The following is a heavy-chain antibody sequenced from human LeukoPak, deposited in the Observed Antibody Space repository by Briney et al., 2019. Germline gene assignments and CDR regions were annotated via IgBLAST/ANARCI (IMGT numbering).Heavy chain of an antibody. D-gene: IGHD3-10*01. J-gene: IGHJ4*02. V-gene: IGHV2-5*01. CDR3: AHKGRGSGSFTM. Sequence: SGPTLVNPTQTLTLTCTFSGFSLSTTGVAVGWIRQPPGKALEWLAVHYWNNDKSYSPSLKSRLTVTKDSSKNQVVLIMTNMDPVDTATYYCAHKGRGSGSFTMWGQGTLVTVSS. CDR2: HYWNNDK. CDR1: GFSLSTTGVA.